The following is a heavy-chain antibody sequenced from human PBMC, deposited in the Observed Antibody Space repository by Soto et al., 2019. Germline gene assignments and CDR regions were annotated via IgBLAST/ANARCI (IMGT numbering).Heavy chain of an antibody. D-gene: IGHD6-13*01. Sequence: RRLSCAASEFTFSTYAMSWVRQAPGKGLEWVSAISGSGGSTYYADSVKGRFTISRDTSKNTLYLQMNSLRAEDTALYYCAKSYSSNWYDYFDYWGQGTLVTVSS. J-gene: IGHJ4*02. CDR1: EFTFSTYA. CDR2: ISGSGGST. CDR3: AKSYSSNWYDYFDY. V-gene: IGHV3-23*01.